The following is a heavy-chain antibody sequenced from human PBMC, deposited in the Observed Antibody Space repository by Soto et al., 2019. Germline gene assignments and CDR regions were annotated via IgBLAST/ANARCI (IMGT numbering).Heavy chain of an antibody. CDR1: GYTFTSYG. CDR2: ISAYNGNT. J-gene: IGHJ4*02. Sequence: QVQLVQSGAEVKKPGASVKVSCKASGYTFTSYGISWVRQAPGQGLEWMGWISAYNGNTNYAQKLQGRVTMTTDTSTSTAYLELRSLRSDDTAVYYCAREVRPPGYSSNFDYWGQGTLVTVSS. V-gene: IGHV1-18*04. CDR3: AREVRPPGYSSNFDY. D-gene: IGHD4-4*01.